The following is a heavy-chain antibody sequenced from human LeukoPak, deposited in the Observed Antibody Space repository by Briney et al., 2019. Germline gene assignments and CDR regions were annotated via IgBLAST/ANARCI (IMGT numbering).Heavy chain of an antibody. CDR3: AKDFGRNLGGPGY. Sequence: GGSLRLSCAASGFTFSTYTMAWVRQAPGGGLEWVSAVRGDGDITYYADFVKGRFAISRDNSKDTLYLQMNSLRAEDTAVYYCAKDFGRNLGGPGYWGRGTLVTVSS. D-gene: IGHD3-10*01. CDR2: VRGDGDIT. J-gene: IGHJ4*02. V-gene: IGHV3-23*01. CDR1: GFTFSTYT.